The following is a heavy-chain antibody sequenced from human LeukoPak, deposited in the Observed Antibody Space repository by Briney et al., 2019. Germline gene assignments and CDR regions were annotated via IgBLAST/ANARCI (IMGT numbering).Heavy chain of an antibody. CDR2: ISSSSIYI. CDR3: ARSTPYFDY. Sequence: GGSLRLSCAASGFSFSSYSMNWVREAPGKGLEWVSHISSSSIYIDYADSVKGRFTISRDNAKNSMYLQMNSLRAEDTAVYYCARSTPYFDYWGQGTLVTVSS. D-gene: IGHD5/OR15-5a*01. J-gene: IGHJ4*02. V-gene: IGHV3-21*01. CDR1: GFSFSSYS.